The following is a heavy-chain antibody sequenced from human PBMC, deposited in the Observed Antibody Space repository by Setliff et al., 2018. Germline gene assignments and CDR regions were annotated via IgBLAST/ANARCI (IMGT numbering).Heavy chain of an antibody. D-gene: IGHD3-10*01. CDR2: INWNDDK. V-gene: IGHV2-5*01. J-gene: IGHJ4*02. Sequence: ESGPTLVNPTQTLTLTCTFSGFSLSTSLVGVGWIRQPPGKALEWLALINWNDDKRYSPSLRTRLTITKDTSENQVVLTMTNMDPVDTATYYCARINMVRGVPPHLDYWGQGTLVTVSS. CDR1: GFSLSTSLVG. CDR3: ARINMVRGVPPHLDY.